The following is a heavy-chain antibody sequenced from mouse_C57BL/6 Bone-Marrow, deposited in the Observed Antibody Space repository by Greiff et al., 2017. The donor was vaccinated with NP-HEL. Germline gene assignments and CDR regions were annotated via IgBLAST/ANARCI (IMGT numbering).Heavy chain of an antibody. CDR2: IRNKANGYTT. V-gene: IGHV7-3*01. Sequence: VQLKESGGGLVQPGGSLSLSCAASGFTFTDYYMSWVRQPPGKGLEWLGFIRNKANGYTTEYSASVKVRFTISRDKSQSTLYLQMNALRAEDSATYYCARSLYYYGCSVAYWGQGTLVTVSA. J-gene: IGHJ3*01. CDR3: ARSLYYYGCSVAY. CDR1: GFTFTDYY. D-gene: IGHD1-1*01.